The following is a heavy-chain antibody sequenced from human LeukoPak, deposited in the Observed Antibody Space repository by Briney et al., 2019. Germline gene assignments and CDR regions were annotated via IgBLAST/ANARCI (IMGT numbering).Heavy chain of an antibody. V-gene: IGHV1-24*01. D-gene: IGHD2/OR15-2a*01. Sequence: ASVKVSCKVSGYTLTELSMHWVRQAPGKGLEWMGGFDPEDGETIYAQKFQGRVTMTEDTSTDTAYMELSSLRSEDTAVYYCATLDSVFLPALNLRDYWGQGTLVTVSS. CDR1: GYTLTELS. J-gene: IGHJ4*02. CDR2: FDPEDGET. CDR3: ATLDSVFLPALNLRDY.